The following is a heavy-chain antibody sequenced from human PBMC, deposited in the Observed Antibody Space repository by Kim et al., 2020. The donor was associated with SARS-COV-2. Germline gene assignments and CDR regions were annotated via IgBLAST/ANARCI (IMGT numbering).Heavy chain of an antibody. D-gene: IGHD2-15*01. Sequence: SHKSRVTISADTSKNQFSLKLSSVTAADTAVYYCARYCSGGNCPQNAFDIWGQGTIVTVSS. V-gene: IGHV4-39*01. CDR3: ARYCSGGNCPQNAFDI. J-gene: IGHJ3*02.